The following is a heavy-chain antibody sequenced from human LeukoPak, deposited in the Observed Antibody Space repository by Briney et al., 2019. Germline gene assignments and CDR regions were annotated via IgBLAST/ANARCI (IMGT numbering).Heavy chain of an antibody. CDR3: AREKGSGSYSDY. J-gene: IGHJ4*02. V-gene: IGHV4-30-2*01. D-gene: IGHD3-10*01. Sequence: PSQTLSLTCTVSGGSISSGGYYWSWIRQPPGKGLEWIGYIYHSGSTYYNPSLKSRVTISVDRSKNQFSLKLSSVTAADTAVYYCAREKGSGSYSDYWGQGTLVTVSS. CDR1: GGSISSGGYY. CDR2: IYHSGST.